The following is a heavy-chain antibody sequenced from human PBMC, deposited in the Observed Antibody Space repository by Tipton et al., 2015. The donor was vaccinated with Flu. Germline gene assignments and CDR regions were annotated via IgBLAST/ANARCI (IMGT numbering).Heavy chain of an antibody. D-gene: IGHD6-25*01. J-gene: IGHJ3*02. CDR2: ISGSGAST. Sequence: GSLRLSCAASGFTFSSYSMNWVRQAPGKGLEWVSVISGSGASTYYADSVKGRFTISRDNSKNTLYLQMNSLRAEDTAVYYCAKDAAAGTLDAFDTWGQGTMVTVST. V-gene: IGHV3-23*01. CDR3: AKDAAAGTLDAFDT. CDR1: GFTFSSYS.